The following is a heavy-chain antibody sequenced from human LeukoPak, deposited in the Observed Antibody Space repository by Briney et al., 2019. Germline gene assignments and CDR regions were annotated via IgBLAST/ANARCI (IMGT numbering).Heavy chain of an antibody. CDR2: MFHSGNT. D-gene: IGHD6-13*01. CDR3: GGGAAPDY. Sequence: TSETLSLTCTVSGDSMTTYYYSWVRQSPEKGLEWIGCMFHSGNTVSSPSLKTRVTMSLDTSKKQFSLKLTSVTAADTAVYYCGGGAAPDYWGQGILVAVST. V-gene: IGHV4-59*01. J-gene: IGHJ4*02. CDR1: GDSMTTYY.